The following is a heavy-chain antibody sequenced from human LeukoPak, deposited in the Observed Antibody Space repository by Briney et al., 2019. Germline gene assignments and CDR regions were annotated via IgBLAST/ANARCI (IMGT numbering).Heavy chain of an antibody. CDR2: SSSSSSTI. CDR3: ARVNYGSGTCFDY. Sequence: GGSLRLSCAASGFTFSSYSMNWVRQAPGKGLGWVSYSSSSSSTIYYADSVKGRFTISRDNAKNSLNLQMNSLRVEDTAVYYCARVNYGSGTCFDYWGQGTLVTVSS. CDR1: GFTFSSYS. J-gene: IGHJ4*02. D-gene: IGHD3-10*01. V-gene: IGHV3-48*04.